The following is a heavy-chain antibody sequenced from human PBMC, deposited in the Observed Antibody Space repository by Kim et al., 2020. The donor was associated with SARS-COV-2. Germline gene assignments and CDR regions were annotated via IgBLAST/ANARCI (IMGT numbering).Heavy chain of an antibody. V-gene: IGHV3-21*01. J-gene: IGHJ4*02. D-gene: IGHD3-10*01. CDR2: I. CDR3: ARDRAVGFDY. Sequence: IYYADSVKGRFTISRDNAKNSLYLQMNSLRAEDTAVYYCARDRAVGFDYWGQGTLVTVSS.